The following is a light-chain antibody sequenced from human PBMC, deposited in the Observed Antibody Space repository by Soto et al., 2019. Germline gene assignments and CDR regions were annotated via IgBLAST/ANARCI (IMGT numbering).Light chain of an antibody. CDR2: AAS. V-gene: IGKV1-9*01. Sequence: DIPLTQSPSFLSASVGDRVTITCRASQGISSYLAWYQQKPGKAPKLLIYAASTLQSGVPSRFSGSVSGTEFTLTISSLQPEDFATYYCQQLNSYPITFGQGTRLEIK. CDR1: QGISSY. CDR3: QQLNSYPIT. J-gene: IGKJ5*01.